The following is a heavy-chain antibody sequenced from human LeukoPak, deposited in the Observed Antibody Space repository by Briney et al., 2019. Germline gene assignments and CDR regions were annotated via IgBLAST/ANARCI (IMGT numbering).Heavy chain of an antibody. CDR2: IYYSGST. V-gene: IGHV4-59*08. CDR3: ARPISVSGSYDAFDI. J-gene: IGHJ3*02. D-gene: IGHD2-2*02. CDR1: GGSISSYY. Sequence: SETLSLTCTVSGGSISSYYWSWIRQPPGKGLEWIGYIYYSGSTNYNPSLKSRVTISVDTSKNQFSLKLSSVTAADTAVYYCARPISVSGSYDAFDIWGQGTMVTVS.